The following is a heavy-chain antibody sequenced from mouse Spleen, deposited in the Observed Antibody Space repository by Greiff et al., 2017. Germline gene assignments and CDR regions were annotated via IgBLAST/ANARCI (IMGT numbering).Heavy chain of an antibody. CDR3: AREGDDYDGKAMDY. D-gene: IGHD2-4*01. CDR1: GFTFSDYG. CDR2: ISSGSSTI. Sequence: DVMLVESGGGLVKPGGSLKLSCAASGFTFSDYGMHWVRQAPEKGLEWVAYISSGSSTIYYADTVKGRFTISRDNAKNTLFLQMTSLRSEDTAMYYCAREGDDYDGKAMDYWGQGTSVTVSS. J-gene: IGHJ4*01. V-gene: IGHV5-17*01.